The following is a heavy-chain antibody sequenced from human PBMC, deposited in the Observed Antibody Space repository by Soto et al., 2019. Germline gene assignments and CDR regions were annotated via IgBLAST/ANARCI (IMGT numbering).Heavy chain of an antibody. Sequence: QVQLVQSGAEVKKPGSSVKVSCKASGGTFSSYTISWVRQAPGQGLEWMGRIIPILGIANYAQKFQGRVTITADKSTSTDYMELSSLRSEDTAVYYCARELDSSGIDYWGQGTLVTVSS. CDR2: IIPILGIA. CDR3: ARELDSSGIDY. V-gene: IGHV1-69*08. CDR1: GGTFSSYT. D-gene: IGHD3-22*01. J-gene: IGHJ4*02.